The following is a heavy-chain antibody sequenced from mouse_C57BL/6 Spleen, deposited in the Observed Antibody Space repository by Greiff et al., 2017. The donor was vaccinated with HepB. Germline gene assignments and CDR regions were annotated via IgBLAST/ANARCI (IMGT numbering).Heavy chain of an antibody. CDR3: ARAVYYGSSAAWFAY. CDR1: GYTFTDYY. J-gene: IGHJ3*01. CDR2: IGLGSGST. D-gene: IGHD1-1*01. Sequence: QVQLQQSGAELVKPGASVKISCKASGYTFTDYYINWVKQRPGQGLEWIGKIGLGSGSTYYNEKFKGKGTLTADKSSSTAYKQLSSLTSEDSAVYVCARAVYYGSSAAWFAYWGQGTLVTVSA. V-gene: IGHV1-77*01.